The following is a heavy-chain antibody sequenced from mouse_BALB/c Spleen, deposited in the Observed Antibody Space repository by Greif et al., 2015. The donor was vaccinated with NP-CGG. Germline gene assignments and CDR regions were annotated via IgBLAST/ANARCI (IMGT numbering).Heavy chain of an antibody. Sequence: EVKLMESGGGLVQPGGSRKLSCAASGFTFSSFGMHWVRQAPEKGLEWVAYISSGSSTIYYADTVKGRYTISRDNPKNTLFLQMTSLRSEDTAMYYCARDLDWYFGVWGAGATVTVSS. CDR3: ARDLDWYFGV. J-gene: IGHJ1*01. CDR1: GFTFSSFG. CDR2: ISSGSSTI. V-gene: IGHV5-17*02.